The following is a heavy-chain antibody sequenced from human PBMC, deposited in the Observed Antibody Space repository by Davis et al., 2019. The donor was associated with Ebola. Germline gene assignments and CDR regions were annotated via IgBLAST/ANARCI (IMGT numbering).Heavy chain of an antibody. CDR2: IWYDGSNK. D-gene: IGHD5-24*01. Sequence: GESLKISCAASGFTFSSYGMYWVRQAPGKVLEWVAVIWYDGSNKYYADSVKGRFTISRDNSKNTLYLQMNSLRAEDTAVYYCARETAPGDGWDYYGMDVWGQGTTVTVSS. J-gene: IGHJ6*02. CDR3: ARETAPGDGWDYYGMDV. CDR1: GFTFSSYG. V-gene: IGHV3-33*01.